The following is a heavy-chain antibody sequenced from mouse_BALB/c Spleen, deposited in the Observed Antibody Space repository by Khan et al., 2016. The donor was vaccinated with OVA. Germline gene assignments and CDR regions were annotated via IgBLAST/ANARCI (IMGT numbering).Heavy chain of an antibody. V-gene: IGHV1S81*02. D-gene: IGHD1-1*01. J-gene: IGHJ4*01. Sequence: QVQLQQPGAELVKAGASVKMSCKASGYTFTSYWMHWVKQRLGQGLAWFAETTPTHGPTYYNEKFNSIATLTVDKSSSTAYMLLSGPTFEASAVFDSERIREIVGRCDDDWGEG. CDR2: TTPTHGPT. CDR1: GYTFTSYW. CDR3: ERIREIVGRCDDD.